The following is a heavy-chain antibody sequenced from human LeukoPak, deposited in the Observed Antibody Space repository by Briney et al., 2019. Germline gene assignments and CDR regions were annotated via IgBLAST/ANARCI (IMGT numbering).Heavy chain of an antibody. CDR1: GFTFTSNW. Sequence: QPGGSLRLSCAASGFTFTSNWMTRVRKPQGMGLEWVATIKEGGSVKYYVDSVKGRLTISRDNAENSLYLQMNSLRADDTAVYYCPRNPWQCDSWGQGTLVTVSS. CDR3: PRNPWQCDS. J-gene: IGHJ4*02. CDR2: IKEGGSVK. V-gene: IGHV3-7*01.